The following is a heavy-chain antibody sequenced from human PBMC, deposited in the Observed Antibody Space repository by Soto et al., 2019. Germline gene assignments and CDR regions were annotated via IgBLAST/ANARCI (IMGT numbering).Heavy chain of an antibody. CDR3: TTGMGYTPGLNY. J-gene: IGHJ4*02. V-gene: IGHV3-15*07. D-gene: IGHD5-18*01. Sequence: GGSLRLSCAASGFTFSDAWINWVRQAPGKGLEWVGRIKRKPDGATTEYAAPVKGRFTISRDDSSNTLYLQMNSLNTEDTAVYFWTTGMGYTPGLNYGGRGTLFTVS. CDR1: GFTFSDAW. CDR2: IKRKPDGATT.